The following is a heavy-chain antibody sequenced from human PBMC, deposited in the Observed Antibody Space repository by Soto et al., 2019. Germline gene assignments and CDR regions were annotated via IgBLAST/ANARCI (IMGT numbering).Heavy chain of an antibody. CDR1: GFTFSSYS. J-gene: IGHJ6*02. Sequence: GGSLRLSCAASGFTFSSYSMNWARQAPGKGLEWVSSISSSSSYIYYADSVKGRFTISRDNAKNSLYLQMNSLRAEDTAVYYCARGSDGYNYYYYGMDVWGQGTTVTVSS. D-gene: IGHD5-12*01. V-gene: IGHV3-21*01. CDR2: ISSSSSYI. CDR3: ARGSDGYNYYYYGMDV.